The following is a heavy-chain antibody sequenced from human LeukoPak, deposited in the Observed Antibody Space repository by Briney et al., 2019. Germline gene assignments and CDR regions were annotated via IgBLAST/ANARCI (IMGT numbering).Heavy chain of an antibody. Sequence: PGESLKISCKGSGYTFTSYWITWVRQMPGKGLEWMGRIDPSDSHASYSPSLQGHVTISADKSTNTAYLQWSSLKASDTAMYYCARHDCSGGSCPLAYWGQGTLVTVPS. J-gene: IGHJ4*02. CDR1: GYTFTSYW. V-gene: IGHV5-10-1*01. CDR2: IDPSDSHA. D-gene: IGHD2-15*01. CDR3: ARHDCSGGSCPLAY.